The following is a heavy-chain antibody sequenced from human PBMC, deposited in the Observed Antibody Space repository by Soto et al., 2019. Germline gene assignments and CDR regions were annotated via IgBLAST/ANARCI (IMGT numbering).Heavy chain of an antibody. CDR2: INPNSGGT. CDR3: ARILGYCSGGSCYDAFDI. CDR1: GYTFTGYY. D-gene: IGHD2-15*01. V-gene: IGHV1-2*04. Sequence: ASVKVSCKASGYTFTGYYMHWVRQAPGQGLEWMGWINPNSGGTNYAQKFQGWVTMTRDTSISTAYMELSRLRSDDTAVYYCARILGYCSGGSCYDAFDIWGQGTMATVSS. J-gene: IGHJ3*02.